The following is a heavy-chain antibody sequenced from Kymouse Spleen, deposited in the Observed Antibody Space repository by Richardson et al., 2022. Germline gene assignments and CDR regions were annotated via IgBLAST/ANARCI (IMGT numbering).Heavy chain of an antibody. CDR1: GGTFSSYA. J-gene: IGHJ6*02. V-gene: IGHV1-69*05. Sequence: QVQLVQSGAEVKKPGSSVKVSCKASGGTFSSYAISWVRQAPGQGLEWMGGIIPIFGTANYAQKFQGRVTITTDESTSTAYMELSSLRSEDTAVYYCARDIWNYVPYYYYYGMDVWGQGTTVTVSS. CDR3: ARDIWNYVPYYYYYGMDV. D-gene: IGHD1-7*01. CDR2: IIPIFGTA.